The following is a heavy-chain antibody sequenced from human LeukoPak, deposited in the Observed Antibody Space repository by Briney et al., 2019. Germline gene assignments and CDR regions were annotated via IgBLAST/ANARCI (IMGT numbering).Heavy chain of an antibody. J-gene: IGHJ4*02. D-gene: IGHD3-3*01. CDR2: INPNSGGT. Sequence: MXWVRQAPGQGLEWMGWINPNSGGTNYAQKFQGRVTMTRDTSISTAYMELSRLRSDDTAVYYCARSGKYDFWSGYPLGYWGQGTLVTVSS. CDR3: ARSGKYDFWSGYPLGY. V-gene: IGHV1-2*02.